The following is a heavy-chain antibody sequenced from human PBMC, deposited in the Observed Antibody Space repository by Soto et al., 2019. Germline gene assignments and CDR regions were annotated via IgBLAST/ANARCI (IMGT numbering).Heavy chain of an antibody. CDR1: VFTVSSNY. V-gene: IGHV3-53*01. CDR2: IYSGGST. CDR3: ARVSYDSSEDAFDM. Sequence: WGSLSLSCAASVFTVSSNYISWVRQPPGKGLEWVSVIYSGGSTYYADSVKGRFTISRDNSKNTLYLQMNSVRAEDTDLYYCARVSYDSSEDAFDMWGQGTMVTVSS. J-gene: IGHJ3*02. D-gene: IGHD3-22*01.